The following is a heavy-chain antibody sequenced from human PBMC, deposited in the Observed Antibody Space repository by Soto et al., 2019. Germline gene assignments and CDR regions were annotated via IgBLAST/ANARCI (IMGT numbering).Heavy chain of an antibody. CDR2: IIPILGIA. Sequence: SVKVSCKASGGTFSSYTISWVRQAPGQGLEWMGRIIPILGIANYAQKFQGRVTITADKSTSTAYMELSSLRSEDTAVYYCARDHCSSTSCYFPWFDPWGQGTLVTVSS. CDR1: GGTFSSYT. J-gene: IGHJ5*02. D-gene: IGHD2-2*01. CDR3: ARDHCSSTSCYFPWFDP. V-gene: IGHV1-69*04.